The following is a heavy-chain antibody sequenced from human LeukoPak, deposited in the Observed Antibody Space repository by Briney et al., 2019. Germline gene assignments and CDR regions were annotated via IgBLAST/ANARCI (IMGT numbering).Heavy chain of an antibody. CDR1: GGTFSSYA. V-gene: IGHV1-69*05. Sequence: SVKVSCKASGGTFSSYAISWVRQAPGQGLEWMGGIIPIFGTANYAQKFQGRVTMTTDTSTSTAYMELRSLRSDDTAVYYCARAARELLAIEYYFDYWGQGTLVTVSS. CDR2: IIPIFGTA. D-gene: IGHD1-26*01. J-gene: IGHJ4*02. CDR3: ARAARELLAIEYYFDY.